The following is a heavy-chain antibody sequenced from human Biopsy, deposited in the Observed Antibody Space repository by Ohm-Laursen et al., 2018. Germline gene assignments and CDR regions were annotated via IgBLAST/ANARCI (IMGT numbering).Heavy chain of an antibody. V-gene: IGHV4-59*01. CDR1: GDSISRDY. CDR2: TYYSGST. D-gene: IGHD1-14*01. CDR3: VRSNHHYYGFDV. Sequence: GTLSLTCTVSGDSISRDYWAWIRQPPGKGLQWIGYTYYSGSTNYNPSLNSRVTIAVDTSKNQFSLRSTSVTAADTAVYYCVRSNHHYYGFDVWSQGTTVTVSS. J-gene: IGHJ6*02.